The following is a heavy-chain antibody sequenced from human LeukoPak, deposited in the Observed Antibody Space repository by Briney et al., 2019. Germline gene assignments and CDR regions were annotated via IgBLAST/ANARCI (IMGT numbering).Heavy chain of an antibody. CDR2: IYYSGNT. J-gene: IGHJ4*02. D-gene: IGHD2-21*01. V-gene: IGHV4-39*01. CDR1: GGSISSSSYY. CDR3: ARRPPYCGGDCFDY. Sequence: PSETLSLTCTVSGGSISSSSYYWGWIRQPPGKGLEWIGSIYYSGNTYYNPSLKSRVTISVDTSKNQFSLKLSSVTAADTAVYYCARRPPYCGGDCFDYWGQGTLVTVSS.